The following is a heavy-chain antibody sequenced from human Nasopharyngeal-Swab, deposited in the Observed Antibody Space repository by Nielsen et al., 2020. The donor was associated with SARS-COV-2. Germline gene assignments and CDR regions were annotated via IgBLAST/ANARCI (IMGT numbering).Heavy chain of an antibody. CDR2: IYYSGST. Sequence: SETLSLTCAVYGGSFSGYHWSWIRQHPGKGLEWIGYIYYSGSTYYNPSLKSRVTISVDTSKNQFSLKLSSVTAADTAVYYCARASTIFGVVISYWFDPWGQGTLVTVSS. CDR1: GGSFSGYH. D-gene: IGHD3-3*01. J-gene: IGHJ5*02. CDR3: ARASTIFGVVISYWFDP. V-gene: IGHV4-31*11.